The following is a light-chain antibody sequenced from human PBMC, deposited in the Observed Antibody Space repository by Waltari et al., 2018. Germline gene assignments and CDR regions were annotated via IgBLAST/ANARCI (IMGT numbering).Light chain of an antibody. J-gene: IGKJ2*01. CDR1: QTILSW. CDR2: KAS. V-gene: IGKV1-5*03. CDR3: QQYNSFPLT. Sequence: DIQMTQSPSTLSASVGDRVTITCRASQTILSWFAWYQQKPGKAPKFLIYKASNLESGVPSRFSGSGSGTEFTLTISSLQPDDFATYYCQQYNSFPLTFGQGTKLEIK.